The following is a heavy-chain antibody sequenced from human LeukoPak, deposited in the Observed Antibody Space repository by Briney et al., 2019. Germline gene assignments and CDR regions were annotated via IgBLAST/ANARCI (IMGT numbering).Heavy chain of an antibody. CDR2: MNPNSGNT. CDR3: ARGYCSSTSCHNTYDAFDI. J-gene: IGHJ3*02. D-gene: IGHD2-2*02. CDR1: GYTFTSYG. Sequence: ASVKVSCKASGYTFTSYGISWVRQAPGQGLEWMGWMNPNSGNTGYAQKFQGRVTMTRNTSISTAYMELSSLRSEDTAVYYCARGYCSSTSCHNTYDAFDIWGQGTMVTVSS. V-gene: IGHV1-8*02.